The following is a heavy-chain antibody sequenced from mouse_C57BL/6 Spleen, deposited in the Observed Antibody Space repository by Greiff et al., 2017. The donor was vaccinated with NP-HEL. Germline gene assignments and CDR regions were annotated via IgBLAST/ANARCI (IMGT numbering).Heavy chain of an antibody. Sequence: EVQLVESGGDLVKPGGSLKLSCAASGFTFSSYGMSWVRQTPDKRLEWVATISSGGSYTYYPDSVKGRFTISRDNAKNTLYLQMSSLKSEDTAMYYCARQGGYGSPFAYWGQGTLVTVAA. D-gene: IGHD1-1*01. J-gene: IGHJ3*01. CDR2: ISSGGSYT. V-gene: IGHV5-6*01. CDR3: ARQGGYGSPFAY. CDR1: GFTFSSYG.